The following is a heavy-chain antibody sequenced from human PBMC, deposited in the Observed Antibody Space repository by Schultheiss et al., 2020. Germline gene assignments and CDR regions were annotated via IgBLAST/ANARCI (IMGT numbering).Heavy chain of an antibody. D-gene: IGHD1-26*01. Sequence: GGSVRLSCAASGFTFSSYAMHWVRQAPGKGLEWVAVISYDGSNKYYADSVKGRFTISRDNSKNTLYLQMNSLRAEDTAVYYCARGSSGSYFDYWGQGTLVTVSS. CDR2: ISYDGSNK. J-gene: IGHJ4*02. CDR1: GFTFSSYA. V-gene: IGHV3-30-3*01. CDR3: ARGSSGSYFDY.